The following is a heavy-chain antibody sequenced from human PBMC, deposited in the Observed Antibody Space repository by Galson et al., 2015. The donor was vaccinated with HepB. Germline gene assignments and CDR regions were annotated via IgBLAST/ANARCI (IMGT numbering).Heavy chain of an antibody. D-gene: IGHD2-21*02. J-gene: IGHJ3*02. CDR3: AREPLTALDAFDI. Sequence: SLRLSCAASGFTFSSYAMHWVRQAPGKGLEWVAVISYDGSNKYYADSVKGRFTISRDNSKNTLYLQMNSLRAEDTAVYYCAREPLTALDAFDIWGQGTMVTVSS. CDR2: ISYDGSNK. CDR1: GFTFSSYA. V-gene: IGHV3-30-3*01.